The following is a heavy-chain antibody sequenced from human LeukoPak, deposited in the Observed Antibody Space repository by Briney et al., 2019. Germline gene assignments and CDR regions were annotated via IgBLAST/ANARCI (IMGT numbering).Heavy chain of an antibody. Sequence: GGSLRLSCAASGFSFSSYGMQWVRQAPGKGLERVAFIQYDGSNKYYADSVKARFTISRDNSKNTLYLQMNSLRAEDTAVYYCARMGSSWYSNYWGQGTLVTVSS. D-gene: IGHD6-13*01. CDR3: ARMGSSWYSNY. J-gene: IGHJ4*02. CDR2: IQYDGSNK. V-gene: IGHV3-30*02. CDR1: GFSFSSYG.